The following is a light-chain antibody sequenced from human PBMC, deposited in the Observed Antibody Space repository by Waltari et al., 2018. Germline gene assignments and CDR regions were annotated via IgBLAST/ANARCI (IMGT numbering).Light chain of an antibody. CDR3: QQYYTTPLT. CDR2: WAS. J-gene: IGKJ4*01. Sequence: DIVMTQSPDSLAVSLGDRATINCKCSQSLLYSSSNENYLAWYQNKPGQPPKLLIYWASTRKTGFPDRFSGSGSGTDFILTISSLQAEDVAVYYCQQYYTTPLTFGGGTKVVI. CDR1: QSLLYSSSNENY. V-gene: IGKV4-1*01.